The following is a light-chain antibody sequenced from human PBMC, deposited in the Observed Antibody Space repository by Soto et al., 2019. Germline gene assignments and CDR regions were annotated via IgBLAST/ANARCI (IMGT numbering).Light chain of an antibody. CDR1: QSISDY. Sequence: DIQMTQSPSSLSASIGDRVTITCRASQSISDYLNWYQQKPGKAPQLLIYAASSLQSGVPSRFSGRGSETDFTLTISRLQPDDLATYYCQQSYGTPRTFRPGTKVDIK. CDR2: AAS. V-gene: IGKV1-39*01. CDR3: QQSYGTPRT. J-gene: IGKJ3*01.